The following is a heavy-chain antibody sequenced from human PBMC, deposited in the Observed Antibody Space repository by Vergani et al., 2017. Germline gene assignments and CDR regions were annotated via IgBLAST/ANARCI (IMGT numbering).Heavy chain of an antibody. J-gene: IGHJ4*02. V-gene: IGHV3-48*03. CDR2: ISSSGSTI. CDR1: GFTFSSYE. CDR3: ARDLPGYCSGGSCYSFDY. D-gene: IGHD2-15*01. Sequence: EVQLVESGGGLVQPGGSLRLSCAASGFTFSSYEMNWVRQAPGKGLEWVSYISSSGSTIYYADSVKGRFTISRDNAKNSLYLQMYSLRAEDTAVYYCARDLPGYCSGGSCYSFDYWGQGTLVTVSS.